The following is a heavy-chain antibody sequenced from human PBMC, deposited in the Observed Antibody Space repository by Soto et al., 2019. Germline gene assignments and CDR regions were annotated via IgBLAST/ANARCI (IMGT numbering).Heavy chain of an antibody. Sequence: ASVKVSCKASGYTFTSYYIHWVRQAPGQGLEWMGIINPSGGSTSYAQKFQGRVTMTRDTSTSTVYMELSRLRSEDTAVYYCARDQRSAIATRYWFDPWGQGTLVTVSS. CDR3: ARDQRSAIATRYWFDP. D-gene: IGHD6-6*01. CDR2: INPSGGST. J-gene: IGHJ5*02. CDR1: GYTFTSYY. V-gene: IGHV1-46*01.